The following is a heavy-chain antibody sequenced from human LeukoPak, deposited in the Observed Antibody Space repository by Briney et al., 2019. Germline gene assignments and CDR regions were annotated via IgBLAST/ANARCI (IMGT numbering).Heavy chain of an antibody. D-gene: IGHD3-22*01. CDR3: ARTFDSSGYNDY. CDR1: GGSFSGYY. J-gene: IGHJ4*02. CDR2: INHSGST. Sequence: PSETLSLTCAVYGGSFSGYYWSWIRQPPRKGLEWIGEINHSGSTNYNPSLKSRVTTSVDTSKNQFSLKLSSVTAADTAVYYCARTFDSSGYNDYWGQGTLVTVSS. V-gene: IGHV4-34*01.